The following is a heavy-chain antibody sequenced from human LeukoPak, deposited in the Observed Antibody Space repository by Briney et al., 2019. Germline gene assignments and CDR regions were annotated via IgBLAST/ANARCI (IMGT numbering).Heavy chain of an antibody. J-gene: IGHJ4*02. CDR1: GFTFSSYS. CDR2: ISSSSSYI. Sequence: GGSLRLSCAASGFTFSSYSMNWVRQVPGKGLEWVSSISSSSSYIYYADSVKGRFTISRDNAKNSLYLQMNSLRAADTAVYYCARSPYYYDSSGYHLDSWGQGTLVTVSS. V-gene: IGHV3-21*01. CDR3: ARSPYYYDSSGYHLDS. D-gene: IGHD3-22*01.